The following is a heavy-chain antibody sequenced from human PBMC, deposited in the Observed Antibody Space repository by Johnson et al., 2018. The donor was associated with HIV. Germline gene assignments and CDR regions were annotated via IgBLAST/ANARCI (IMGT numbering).Heavy chain of an antibody. CDR1: GFTFSSYG. Sequence: GGGLVQPGRSLRLSCAASGFTFSSYGMHWVRQAPGKGLEWVANIKQDGSEKYYVDSVKGRFTISRDNAKNSLYLQMNSLRGEDTALYCCAKGGGYGEDDAFDIWGQGTMVTVSS. D-gene: IGHD3-22*01. V-gene: IGHV3-7*03. J-gene: IGHJ3*02. CDR2: IKQDGSEK. CDR3: AKGGGYGEDDAFDI.